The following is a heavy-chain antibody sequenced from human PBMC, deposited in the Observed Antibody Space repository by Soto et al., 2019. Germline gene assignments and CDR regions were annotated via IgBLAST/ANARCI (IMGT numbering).Heavy chain of an antibody. Sequence: GESLKISCKGSGYSFTSYWISWVRQMPEKGLEWMGRIDPSDSYTNYSPSFQGHVTISADKSISTAYLQWSSLKASDTAMYYCARHIICSSTSCAFNHMDVWGQGTTVTVSS. D-gene: IGHD2-2*01. J-gene: IGHJ6*02. CDR3: ARHIICSSTSCAFNHMDV. CDR1: GYSFTSYW. V-gene: IGHV5-10-1*01. CDR2: IDPSDSYT.